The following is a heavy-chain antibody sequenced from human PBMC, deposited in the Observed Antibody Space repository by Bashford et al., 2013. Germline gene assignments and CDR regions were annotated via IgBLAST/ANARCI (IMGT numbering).Heavy chain of an antibody. CDR2: ISGHWT. J-gene: IGHJ4*02. D-gene: IGHD2-15*01. CDR3: ATRRNCGDGRCYGLDY. V-gene: IGHV3-23*01. Sequence: GGSLRLSCAASGFSFSSYAMNWVRQAPGKGLEWVSTISGHWTYYADSVKGRFTISRDSSKNTVSLQMDSLRAEDTAVYYCATRRNCGDGRCYGLDYWGQGTLVTVSS. CDR1: GFSFSSYA.